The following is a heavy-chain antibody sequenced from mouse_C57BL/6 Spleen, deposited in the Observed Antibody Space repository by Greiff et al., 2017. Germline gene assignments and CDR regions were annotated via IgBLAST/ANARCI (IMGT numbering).Heavy chain of an antibody. J-gene: IGHJ3*01. CDR2: FDPNSGGT. CDR3: ARDYYGSGFAY. Sequence: QVQLQQPGAELVKPGASVKLSCKASGYTFTSYWMHWVKQRPGRGLEWIGRFDPNSGGTKYNEKFKSQATLTVDKPSSTAYMQLSSLTSEDSAVYYCARDYYGSGFAYWGQGTLVTVSA. V-gene: IGHV1-72*01. CDR1: GYTFTSYW. D-gene: IGHD1-1*01.